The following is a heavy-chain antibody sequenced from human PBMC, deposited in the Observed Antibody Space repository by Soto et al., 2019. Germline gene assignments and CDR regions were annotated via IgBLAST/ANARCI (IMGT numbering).Heavy chain of an antibody. CDR2: ISGSGDDT. V-gene: IGHV3-23*01. CDR1: EFTFSTFA. Sequence: QLLESGGGFVQPGGSLRLSCVASEFTFSTFASAGVPQAPGEGLEWVPAISGSGDDTSYADSMKGRFTISRDNSKDTLYLQINSLRAEDTAVYYCANPIPKTGTTFGFWGQGTLVTVSS. J-gene: IGHJ4*02. CDR3: ANPIPKTGTTFGF. D-gene: IGHD1-1*01.